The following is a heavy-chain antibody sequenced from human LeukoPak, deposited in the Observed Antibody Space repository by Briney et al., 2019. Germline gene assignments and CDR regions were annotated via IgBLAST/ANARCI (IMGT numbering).Heavy chain of an antibody. V-gene: IGHV4-59*01. Sequence: SETLSLTCTVSGGSISSSYWSWIRQPPGKGLEWIGYIYYSGSTNYNPSLKSRVTISVDTSKNQFSLKLSSVTAADTAVYYCARSRGSSGYDYENWFDLWGQGTLVTVSS. CDR2: IYYSGST. J-gene: IGHJ5*02. D-gene: IGHD5-12*01. CDR1: GGSISSSY. CDR3: ARSRGSSGYDYENWFDL.